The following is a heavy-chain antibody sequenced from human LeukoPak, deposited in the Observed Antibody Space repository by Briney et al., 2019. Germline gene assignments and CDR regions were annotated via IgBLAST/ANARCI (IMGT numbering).Heavy chain of an antibody. CDR3: ARSGVQHYYDSSGYQFDY. CDR1: GGSISSYY. V-gene: IGHV4-59*01. D-gene: IGHD3-22*01. Sequence: PSETLSLTCTVSGGSISSYYWSWIRQPPGKGLEWIGYIYYSGSTNYNPSLKSRVTISVDTSKNQFSLKLSSVTAADTAVYYCARSGVQHYYDSSGYQFDYWGQGTLVTVSS. CDR2: IYYSGST. J-gene: IGHJ4*02.